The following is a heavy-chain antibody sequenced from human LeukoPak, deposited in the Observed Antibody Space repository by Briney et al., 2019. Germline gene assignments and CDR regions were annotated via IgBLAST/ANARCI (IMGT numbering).Heavy chain of an antibody. CDR2: IGSSSTYT. D-gene: IGHD6-19*01. V-gene: IGHV3-11*05. CDR3: ARDRGAVAATWFDY. CDR1: GFTFSGYY. J-gene: IGHJ4*02. Sequence: PGGSLRLSCAASGFTFSGYYMSWVRQAPGKGLEWVSCIGSSSTYTNYADSVKGRFTISRDNAKNSLYLQMDGRRAEDTAVYYCARDRGAVAATWFDYWGQGTLVTVSS.